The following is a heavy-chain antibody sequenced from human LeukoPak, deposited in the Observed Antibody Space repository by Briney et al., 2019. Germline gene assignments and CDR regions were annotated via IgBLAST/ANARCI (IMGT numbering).Heavy chain of an antibody. Sequence: GGSLRLSCAASGFTFSSYNMNWVRQAPGKGLEWVSYISTSSTTIYYADSVKGRFTISRDNAKNSLYLQMNSLRAEDTAVYYCARDYYDSSGYYRGSYWGQGTLVTVSS. CDR2: ISTSSTTI. J-gene: IGHJ4*02. D-gene: IGHD3-22*01. V-gene: IGHV3-48*04. CDR1: GFTFSSYN. CDR3: ARDYYDSSGYYRGSY.